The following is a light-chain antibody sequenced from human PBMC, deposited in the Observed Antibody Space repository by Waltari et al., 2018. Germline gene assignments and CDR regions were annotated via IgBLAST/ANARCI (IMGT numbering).Light chain of an antibody. CDR2: AAS. Sequence: DIHMTQSPSSLSTSVGDRVTITCRASQSISSYLNWYQQTPGKAPKLLIYAASSLRSGVPARFSGSGSGRDFTLIISSLQPEDFATYYCQQSYSHTRTFGQGTKVEIK. J-gene: IGKJ1*01. V-gene: IGKV1-39*01. CDR1: QSISSY. CDR3: QQSYSHTRT.